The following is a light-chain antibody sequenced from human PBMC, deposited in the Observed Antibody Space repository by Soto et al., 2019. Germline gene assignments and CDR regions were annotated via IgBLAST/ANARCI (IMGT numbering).Light chain of an antibody. CDR3: QQYDSPIWT. V-gene: IGKV3-20*01. J-gene: IGKJ1*01. CDR2: STS. Sequence: ENVLTQSPGTLSLSPGERATLSCRASQSVGSSYLAWYQQKPGQAPRLLIYSTSRRATDIPDRFSGSGSGTDFTLTISRLEPEDFAVYYCQQYDSPIWTFGQGTKVEIK. CDR1: QSVGSSY.